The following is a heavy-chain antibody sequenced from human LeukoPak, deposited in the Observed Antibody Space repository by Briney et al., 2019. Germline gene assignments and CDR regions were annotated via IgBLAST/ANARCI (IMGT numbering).Heavy chain of an antibody. CDR2: IYYSGST. CDR3: ARVEDWFDP. J-gene: IGHJ5*02. CDR1: GFTFSDYY. Sequence: GSLRLSCAASGFTFSDYYMGWIRQPPGKGLEWIGSIYYSGSTYYNPSLKSRVTISVDTSKNQFSLKLSSVTAADTAVYYCARVEDWFDPWGQGTLVTVSS. V-gene: IGHV4-38-2*01.